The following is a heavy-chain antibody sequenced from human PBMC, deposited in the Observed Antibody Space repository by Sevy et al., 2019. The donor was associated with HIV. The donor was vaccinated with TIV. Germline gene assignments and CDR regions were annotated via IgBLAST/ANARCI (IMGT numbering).Heavy chain of an antibody. Sequence: SETLSLTCTVSGGSISSSSYYWGWIRQPPGKGLEWIGSIYYSGSTYYNPSLKSRVTISVDTSKNQFSLKLSSVTAADTAVYYCARHVLGGELGLGLGLGLGLVDYWGQGTLVTVSS. CDR3: ARHVLGGELGLGLGLGLGLVDY. CDR1: GGSISSSSYY. D-gene: IGHD3-10*02. CDR2: IYYSGST. J-gene: IGHJ4*02. V-gene: IGHV4-39*01.